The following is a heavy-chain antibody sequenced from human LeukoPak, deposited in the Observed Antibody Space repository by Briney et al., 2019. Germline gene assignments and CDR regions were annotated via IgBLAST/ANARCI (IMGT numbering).Heavy chain of an antibody. CDR1: SGSISSYY. V-gene: IGHV4-4*07. CDR3: ARHRGYSGYDSDLVWFDP. J-gene: IGHJ5*02. CDR2: IYTSGST. D-gene: IGHD5-12*01. Sequence: SETLSLTCTVSSGSISSYYWSWIRQPAGKGLEWIGRIYTSGSTNYNPSLKSRVTMSVDTSKNQFSLKLSSVTAADTAVYYCARHRGYSGYDSDLVWFDPWGQGTLVTVSS.